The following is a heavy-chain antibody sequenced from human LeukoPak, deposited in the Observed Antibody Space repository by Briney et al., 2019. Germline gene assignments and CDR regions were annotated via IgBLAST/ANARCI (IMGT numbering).Heavy chain of an antibody. CDR2: ISGSGGNT. V-gene: IGHV3-23*01. CDR1: GFTFNSYA. Sequence: GGSPRLSCAASGFTFNSYAMSWVRQAPGKGLEWVSAISGSGGNTYYADSVKGRFTISRDNSKNTLYLQMNSLRAEDTAVYYCAKSDDILTGYPYGMDVWGKGTTVTVSS. J-gene: IGHJ6*04. D-gene: IGHD3-9*01. CDR3: AKSDDILTGYPYGMDV.